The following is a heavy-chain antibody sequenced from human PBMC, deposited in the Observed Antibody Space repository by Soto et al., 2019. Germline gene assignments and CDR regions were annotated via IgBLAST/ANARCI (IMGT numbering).Heavy chain of an antibody. CDR2: IYYSGST. J-gene: IGHJ6*03. V-gene: IGHV4-31*03. Sequence: QVQLQESGPGLVKPSQTLSLTCTVSGGSISSGGYYWSWIRQHPGKGLEWIGYIYYSGSTYYNPSRESRVTKSVAKAETPFSRKVGSGTAAGTAGYFGGSNRGGGYYYGSGSYGYYYYMDVWGKGTTVTVSS. CDR3: GSNRGGGYYYGSGSYGYYYYMDV. D-gene: IGHD3-10*01. CDR1: GGSISSGGYY.